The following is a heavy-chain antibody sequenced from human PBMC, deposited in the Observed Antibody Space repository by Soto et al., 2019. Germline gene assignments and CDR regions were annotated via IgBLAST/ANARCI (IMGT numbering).Heavy chain of an antibody. V-gene: IGHV4-59*02. J-gene: IGHJ6*02. CDR3: ARDHKWDGMDV. CDR1: GGSVTVYY. Sequence: ESLSLTCAVSGGSVTVYYWSGIRQAPGRGLEWIGYIYYAGNTLYTPSLSSRVTISVDTSKNQFSLNLSSVTAADTAVYYCARDHKWDGMDVWGQGTTVTVYS. CDR2: IYYAGNT. D-gene: IGHD1-26*01.